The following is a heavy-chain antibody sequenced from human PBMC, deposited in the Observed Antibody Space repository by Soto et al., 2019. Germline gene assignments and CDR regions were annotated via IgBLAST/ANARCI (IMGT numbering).Heavy chain of an antibody. Sequence: QVQLVESGGGVVQPGRSLRLSCAASGFTFSSYGMHWVRQAPGKGLEWVAVISYDGSNKYYADSVKGRFTISRDNSKNTLYPQMNSLRAEDTAVYYCAKARGLYSSPVRAWGQGTLVTVSS. J-gene: IGHJ5*02. D-gene: IGHD6-13*01. CDR1: GFTFSSYG. CDR3: AKARGLYSSPVRA. V-gene: IGHV3-30*18. CDR2: ISYDGSNK.